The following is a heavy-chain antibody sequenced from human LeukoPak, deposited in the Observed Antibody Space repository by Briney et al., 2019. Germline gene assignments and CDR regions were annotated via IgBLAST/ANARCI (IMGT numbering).Heavy chain of an antibody. J-gene: IGHJ6*02. CDR1: GGSISSYY. CDR3: ARLGYCSGGSCYSRYGMDA. V-gene: IGHV4-59*08. CDR2: IYYSGST. D-gene: IGHD2-15*01. Sequence: SETLSLTCTVSGGSISSYYWSWIRQPPGKGLEWIGYIYYSGSTNYNPSLKSRVTISVDTSKNQFSLKLSSVTAADTAVYYCARLGYCSGGSCYSRYGMDAWGQGTTVTVSS.